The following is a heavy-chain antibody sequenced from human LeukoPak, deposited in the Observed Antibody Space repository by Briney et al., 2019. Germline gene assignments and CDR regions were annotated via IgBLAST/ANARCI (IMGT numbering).Heavy chain of an antibody. CDR1: GFTFSSYW. CDR3: ALYGGHSRGWFDP. D-gene: IGHD4-23*01. V-gene: IGHV4-4*02. CDR2: IYHTGNT. J-gene: IGHJ5*02. Sequence: PGGSLRLSCAASGFTFSSYWMSWVRQAPGKGLEWIGYIYHTGNTYYNPSLESRVTISADRSKTQFSLKLSSMTAADTAVYYCALYGGHSRGWFDPWGQGTLVTVSS.